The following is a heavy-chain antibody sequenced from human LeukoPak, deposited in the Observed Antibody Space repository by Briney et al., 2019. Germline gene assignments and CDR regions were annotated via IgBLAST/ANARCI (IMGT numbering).Heavy chain of an antibody. CDR2: IYSGDST. D-gene: IGHD1-14*01. V-gene: IGHV3-53*04. CDR1: GFSYNY. J-gene: IGHJ4*02. Sequence: GGSPRLSCAASGFSYNYMTWVRQAPGKGLEWVSVIYSGDSTYYADSVKGRFTISRHISKNTLYLQMNSLRPEDTAVYHCARDLWDATGYWGQGTLVTVSS. CDR3: ARDLWDATGY.